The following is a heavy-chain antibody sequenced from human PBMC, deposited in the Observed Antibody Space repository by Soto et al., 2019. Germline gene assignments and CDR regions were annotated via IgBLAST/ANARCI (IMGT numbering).Heavy chain of an antibody. Sequence: VASVKVSCKASEYTFTTYSLHWVRQAPGQGLEWMGIINPTSSSTSDAQKFQGRVSMTRDTSTSTVYMELSSLRSEDTAVYYCARDLYSSSWYVRAFDMWGQGTMVTVS. D-gene: IGHD6-13*01. CDR2: INPTSSST. J-gene: IGHJ3*02. V-gene: IGHV1-46*03. CDR1: EYTFTTYS. CDR3: ARDLYSSSWYVRAFDM.